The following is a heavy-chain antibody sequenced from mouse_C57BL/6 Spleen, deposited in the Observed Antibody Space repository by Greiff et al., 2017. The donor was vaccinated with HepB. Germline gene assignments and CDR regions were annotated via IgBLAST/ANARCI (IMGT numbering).Heavy chain of an antibody. CDR3: ARGDYDYDGTEFAY. J-gene: IGHJ3*01. Sequence: EVKLQESGAELVKPGASVKLSCTASGFNIKDYYMHWVKQRTEQGLEWIGRIDPEDGETKYAPKFQGKATITADTSSNTAYLQLSSLTSEDTAVYYCARGDYDYDGTEFAYWGQGTLVTVSA. D-gene: IGHD2-4*01. CDR2: IDPEDGET. CDR1: GFNIKDYY. V-gene: IGHV14-2*01.